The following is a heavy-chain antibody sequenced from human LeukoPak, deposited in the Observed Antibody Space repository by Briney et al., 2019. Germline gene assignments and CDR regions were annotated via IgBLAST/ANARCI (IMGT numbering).Heavy chain of an antibody. V-gene: IGHV3-9*03. CDR1: GFTFDDYA. D-gene: IGHD6-13*01. J-gene: IGHJ4*02. CDR3: AKGYSSSWYGLPHPYYFDY. CDR2: ISWNSGSI. Sequence: GGSLRLSCAASGFTFDDYAMHWFRQAPGKGLEWVSGISWNSGSIGYADSVKGRFTISRDNAKNSLYLQMNSLRAEDMALYYCAKGYSSSWYGLPHPYYFDYWGQGTLVTVSS.